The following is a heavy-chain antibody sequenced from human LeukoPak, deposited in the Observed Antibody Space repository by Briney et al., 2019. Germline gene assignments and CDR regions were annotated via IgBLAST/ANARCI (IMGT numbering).Heavy chain of an antibody. J-gene: IGHJ6*03. V-gene: IGHV1-69*05. Sequence: SVKVSCKASGGTFSTYAISWVRQAPGQGLEWMGGIIPIFGTANYAQKFQGRVTITTDESTSTAYMELSSLRSEDTAVYYCARSGGPGCSSTSCYPSMYYYYYIDVWGKGTTVTVSS. CDR2: IIPIFGTA. CDR3: ARSGGPGCSSTSCYPSMYYYYYIDV. D-gene: IGHD2-2*01. CDR1: GGTFSTYA.